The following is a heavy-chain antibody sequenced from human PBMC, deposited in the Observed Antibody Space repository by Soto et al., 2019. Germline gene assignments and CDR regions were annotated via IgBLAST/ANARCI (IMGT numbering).Heavy chain of an antibody. D-gene: IGHD2-2*01. CDR1: GFTFSSYS. Sequence: PGGSLRLSCAASGFTFSSYSMNWVRQAPGKGLEWVSSISSSSSYIYYADSVKGRFTISRDNAKNSLYLQMNSLRAEDTAVYYCARDGIVVVPAAQHYYYYYGMDVWGQGTTVTVSS. J-gene: IGHJ6*02. V-gene: IGHV3-21*01. CDR3: ARDGIVVVPAAQHYYYYYGMDV. CDR2: ISSSSSYI.